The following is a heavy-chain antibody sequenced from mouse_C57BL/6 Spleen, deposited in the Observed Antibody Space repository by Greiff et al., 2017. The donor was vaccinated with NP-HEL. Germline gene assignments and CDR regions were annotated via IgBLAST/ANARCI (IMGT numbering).Heavy chain of an antibody. Sequence: EVNLVESGGDLVKPGGSLKLSCAASGFTFSSYGMSWVRQTPDKRLEWVATISSGGSYTYYPDSVKGRFTISRDNAKNTLYLQMSSLKSEDTAMYYCARGGNYEGGYFDVWGTGTTVTVSS. V-gene: IGHV5-6*01. D-gene: IGHD1-1*01. CDR1: GFTFSSYG. J-gene: IGHJ1*03. CDR2: ISSGGSYT. CDR3: ARGGNYEGGYFDV.